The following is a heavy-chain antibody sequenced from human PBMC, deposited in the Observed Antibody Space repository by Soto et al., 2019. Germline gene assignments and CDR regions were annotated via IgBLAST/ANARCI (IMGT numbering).Heavy chain of an antibody. J-gene: IGHJ6*02. CDR3: AREYGSSWPDDYYYYYGMDV. V-gene: IGHV3-30-3*01. D-gene: IGHD6-13*01. CDR1: GFTFSSYA. Sequence: PGGSLRLSCAASGFTFSSYAMHWVRQAPGKGLEWVAVISYDGSNKYYADSVKGRFTISRDNSKNTLYLQMNSLRAEDTAVYYCAREYGSSWPDDYYYYYGMDVWGQGTTVTVSS. CDR2: ISYDGSNK.